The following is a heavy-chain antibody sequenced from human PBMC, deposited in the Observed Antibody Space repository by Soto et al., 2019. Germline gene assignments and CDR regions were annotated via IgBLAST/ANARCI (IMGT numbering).Heavy chain of an antibody. J-gene: IGHJ2*01. CDR3: ATSTDYDILTAYWYFDL. V-gene: IGHV4-39*01. CDR2: IYYSGST. Sequence: QLQLQESGPGLVKPSETLSLTCTVSGGSISSSSYYWGWIRQPPGKGLEWIGSIYYSGSTYYNPSLKSRVTISVDTSKNQFSLKLSSVTAADTAVYYCATSTDYDILTAYWYFDLWGRGTLVTVSS. D-gene: IGHD3-9*01. CDR1: GGSISSSSYY.